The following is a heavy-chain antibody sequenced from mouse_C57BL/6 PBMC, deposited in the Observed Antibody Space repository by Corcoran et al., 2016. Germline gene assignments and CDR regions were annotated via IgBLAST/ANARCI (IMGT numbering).Heavy chain of an antibody. J-gene: IGHJ3*01. V-gene: IGHV1-53*01. D-gene: IGHD3-2*02. CDR1: GYTFTSYW. CDR3: ARTNYDSSGPWFAY. CDR2: INPSNGGT. Sequence: QVQLQQPGTELVKPGASVKLSCKASGYTFTSYWMHWVKQRPGQGLEWIGNINPSNGGTIYNQKFKGKATLTVDKSSSTAYMELRSLTSEDTAVYYCARTNYDSSGPWFAYWGQGTLVTVSA.